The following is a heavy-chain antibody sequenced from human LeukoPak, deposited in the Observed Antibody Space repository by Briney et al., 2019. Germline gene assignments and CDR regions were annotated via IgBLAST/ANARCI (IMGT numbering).Heavy chain of an antibody. Sequence: ASVKLSCTASGGTFSSYAISWVRQAPGQGLEWMGGIIPIFGTANYAQKFQGRVTITADESTSTAYMELSSLRSEDTDVYDCARSYDYVWGSYRYIGYFDYWGQGTLVTVSS. D-gene: IGHD3-16*02. CDR3: ARSYDYVWGSYRYIGYFDY. CDR2: IIPIFGTA. J-gene: IGHJ4*02. V-gene: IGHV1-69*13. CDR1: GGTFSSYA.